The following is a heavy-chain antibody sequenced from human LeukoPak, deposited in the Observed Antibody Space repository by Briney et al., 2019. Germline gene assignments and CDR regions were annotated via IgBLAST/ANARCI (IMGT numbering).Heavy chain of an antibody. J-gene: IGHJ3*02. Sequence: GGSLRLSCAASGFTLSSFSMHWVRQSPGRGLEYVSAINYNGGPTYYADSVKGRFTISRDNSKNTLYLQMNSLRAEDTAVYYCARGGSYLSAFDIWGQGTMVTVSS. D-gene: IGHD1-26*01. CDR2: INYNGGPT. CDR1: GFTLSSFS. CDR3: ARGGSYLSAFDI. V-gene: IGHV3-64*02.